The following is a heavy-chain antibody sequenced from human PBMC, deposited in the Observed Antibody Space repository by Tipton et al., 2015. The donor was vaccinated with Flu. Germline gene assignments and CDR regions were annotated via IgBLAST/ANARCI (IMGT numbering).Heavy chain of an antibody. CDR3: AKLLGPMNWFDP. Sequence: LRLSCTVSGGSISSVSDYWNWIRQPAGKALEWIGLIYTSGSTEYNPSLESRVTISIDRSKNQFSLRLNSVTAADTAVYYCAKLLGPMNWFDPWGQGTLVTVSS. V-gene: IGHV4-61*02. CDR1: GGSISSVSDY. D-gene: IGHD7-27*01. CDR2: IYTSGST. J-gene: IGHJ5*02.